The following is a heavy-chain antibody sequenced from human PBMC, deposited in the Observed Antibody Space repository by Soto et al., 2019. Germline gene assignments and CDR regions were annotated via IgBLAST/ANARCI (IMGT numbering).Heavy chain of an antibody. CDR3: AVIAAAWRRYYYYHGMEV. Sequence: SGTLSLTCAVSGGTFSGYYWSWVRQPPGKGLEWIGEINHSGSTNYNPSLKSRVTISVDTSKNQFSLKLSSVTAADTAVYYCAVIAAAWRRYYYYHGMEVWGQGTTVTVSS. J-gene: IGHJ6*02. V-gene: IGHV4-34*08. D-gene: IGHD6-13*01. CDR2: INHSGST. CDR1: GGTFSGYY.